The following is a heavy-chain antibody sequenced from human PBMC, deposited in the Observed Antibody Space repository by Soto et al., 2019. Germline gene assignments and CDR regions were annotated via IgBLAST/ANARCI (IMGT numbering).Heavy chain of an antibody. V-gene: IGHV4-34*01. CDR2: INHSGRT. CDR1: GGSFSGYY. J-gene: IGHJ6*02. CDR3: QGFCYYGMDV. Sequence: QVQLQQWGAGLLKPSETLSLTCAVYGGSFSGYYWSWIRQPPGKGLEWIGEINHSGRTNYNPSLKSRVTISVDTSKNQFSLKLSSVTAADTAVYYCQGFCYYGMDVWGQGTTVTVSS.